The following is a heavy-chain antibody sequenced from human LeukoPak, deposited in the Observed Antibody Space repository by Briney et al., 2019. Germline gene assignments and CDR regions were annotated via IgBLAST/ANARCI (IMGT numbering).Heavy chain of an antibody. V-gene: IGHV3-9*01. CDR2: ISWNSGRI. Sequence: GGSLRLSCAASGFSFDDYGMHWVRQAPGKGLEWVSGISWNSGRITYADSVKGRFTISRDNAKNSLYLQMNSLRAEDTAVYYCARWKGAFDIWGQGTMVTVSS. D-gene: IGHD5-24*01. CDR3: ARWKGAFDI. J-gene: IGHJ3*02. CDR1: GFSFDDYG.